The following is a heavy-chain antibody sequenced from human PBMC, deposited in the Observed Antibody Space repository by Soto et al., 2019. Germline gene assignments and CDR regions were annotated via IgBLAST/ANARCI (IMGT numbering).Heavy chain of an antibody. CDR1: GFTVISNY. Sequence: EVQLVESGGGLIQPGGSLRLSCAASGFTVISNYMSWVRQAPGKGLEWVSVIYSGGSTYYAGSVKGRFTISRDNSKNTLYLQMNSLRAEDTAVYYCAREPRGGNSFDYWGQGTLVTVSS. J-gene: IGHJ4*02. CDR3: AREPRGGNSFDY. V-gene: IGHV3-53*01. CDR2: IYSGGST. D-gene: IGHD2-15*01.